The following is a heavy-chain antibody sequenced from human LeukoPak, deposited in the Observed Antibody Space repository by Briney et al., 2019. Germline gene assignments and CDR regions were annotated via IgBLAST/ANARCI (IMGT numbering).Heavy chain of an antibody. CDR2: IYYSGST. Sequence: PSETLSLTCTVSGGSVSSGSYYWSWIRQPPGKGLEWIGYIYYSGSTNYNPSLKSRVTISVDTSKNQFSLKLSSVTAADTAVYYCARGAASSWHDLYYYYGMDVWGQGTTVTVSS. J-gene: IGHJ6*02. CDR1: GGSVSSGSYY. V-gene: IGHV4-61*01. CDR3: ARGAASSWHDLYYYYGMDV. D-gene: IGHD6-13*01.